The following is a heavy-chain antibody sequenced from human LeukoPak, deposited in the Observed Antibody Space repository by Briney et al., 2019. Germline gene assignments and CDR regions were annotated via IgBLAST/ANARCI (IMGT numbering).Heavy chain of an antibody. D-gene: IGHD3-22*01. J-gene: IGHJ4*02. CDR3: ARLGGDSSDYPFDH. Sequence: ASVTVSFKTSAYTFTDYYIHWVRQAPGQGLEWMGGIIPLFGTANYAQKFQDRATITADESTSTAYMELSSLRSEDTAFYYCARLGGDSSDYPFDHWGQGTLVTVSS. CDR1: AYTFTDYY. CDR2: IIPLFGTA. V-gene: IGHV1-69*13.